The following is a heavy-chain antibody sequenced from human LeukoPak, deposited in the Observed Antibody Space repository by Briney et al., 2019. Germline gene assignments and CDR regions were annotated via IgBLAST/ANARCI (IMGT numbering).Heavy chain of an antibody. J-gene: IGHJ3*02. D-gene: IGHD2-15*01. V-gene: IGHV3-7*04. CDR2: IKQDGSEK. CDR1: GFTFSSYA. CDR3: ARVRGGYCSGGSCYSAFDI. Sequence: PGGSLRLPCAASGFTFSSYAMSWVRQAPGKGLEWVANIKQDGSEKYYVDSVKGRFTISRDNAQNSLYLQMNSLRAEDTAVYYCARVRGGYCSGGSCYSAFDIWGQGAMVTVSS.